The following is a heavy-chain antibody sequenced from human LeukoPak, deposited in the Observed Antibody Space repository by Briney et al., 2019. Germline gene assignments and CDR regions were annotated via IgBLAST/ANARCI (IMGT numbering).Heavy chain of an antibody. Sequence: ASVRVFCTPSGYTFTVYYMHWVRQAPGQGLEWMGWINPNSGGTNYAQKFQGRVTMTRDTSISTAYMELSRLRSDDTAVYYCAREAGHTAMDYYFDYWGQGTLVTVSS. CDR2: INPNSGGT. CDR1: GYTFTVYY. CDR3: AREAGHTAMDYYFDY. V-gene: IGHV1-2*02. J-gene: IGHJ4*02. D-gene: IGHD5-18*01.